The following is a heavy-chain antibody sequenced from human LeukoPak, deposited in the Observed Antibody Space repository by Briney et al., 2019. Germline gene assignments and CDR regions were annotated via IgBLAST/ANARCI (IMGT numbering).Heavy chain of an antibody. CDR2: IYPGGSDT. CDR1: GYTFTTSW. Sequence: GESLKISCKGSGYTFTTSWIAWVRQVPGKGLEWVGLIYPGGSDTRYSPSFQGRVTISADKSISTAYLQWSSLKASDTAMYYCARQTEFMITFGGVIVYYFDYWGQGTLVTVSS. V-gene: IGHV5-51*01. CDR3: ARQTEFMITFGGVIVYYFDY. D-gene: IGHD3-16*02. J-gene: IGHJ4*02.